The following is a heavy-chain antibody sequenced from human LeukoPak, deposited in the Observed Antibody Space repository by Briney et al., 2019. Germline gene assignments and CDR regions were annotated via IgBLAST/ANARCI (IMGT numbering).Heavy chain of an antibody. CDR1: GFTFSSNW. CDR3: VRDPHALDY. Sequence: GGSLRLSCAASGFTFSSNWMHWVRQAPGKGLEWISYITSRSSPIYYADSVKGRFTISRDNAKNSLYLQMNSLRDEDTAVYYCVRDPHALDYWGRGTLVTVSS. CDR2: ITSRSSPI. J-gene: IGHJ4*02. V-gene: IGHV3-48*02.